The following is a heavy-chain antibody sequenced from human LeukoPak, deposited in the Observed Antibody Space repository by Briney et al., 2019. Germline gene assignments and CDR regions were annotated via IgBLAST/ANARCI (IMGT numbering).Heavy chain of an antibody. Sequence: SGGSVRLSCAASGFTFSSYSMNWVRQAPGKGLEWVSSISSSSSYIYYADSVKGRFTISRDNAKNTLYLQMNSLRGEDTAVYYCARVLSVSYCDSWGQGTLVTVSS. CDR2: ISSSSSYI. CDR3: ARVLSVSYCDS. V-gene: IGHV3-21*04. CDR1: GFTFSSYS. D-gene: IGHD2/OR15-2a*01. J-gene: IGHJ4*02.